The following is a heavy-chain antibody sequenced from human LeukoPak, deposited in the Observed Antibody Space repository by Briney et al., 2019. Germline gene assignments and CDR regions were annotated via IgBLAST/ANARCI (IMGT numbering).Heavy chain of an antibody. Sequence: ASVKVSCKASGYTFTSYDINWVRQATGQGLEWMGWMNPNSGNTGYAQKFQGRVTMTRNTSISTAYMELSGLRSEDTAVYYCARDGEYCSGGSCWDWFDPWGQGTLVTVSS. CDR1: GYTFTSYD. CDR2: MNPNSGNT. J-gene: IGHJ5*02. D-gene: IGHD2-15*01. CDR3: ARDGEYCSGGSCWDWFDP. V-gene: IGHV1-8*01.